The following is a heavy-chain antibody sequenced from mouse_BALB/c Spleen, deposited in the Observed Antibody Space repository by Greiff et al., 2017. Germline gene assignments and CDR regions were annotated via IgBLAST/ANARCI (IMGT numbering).Heavy chain of an antibody. CDR3: ARDRTTVVADSYFDY. CDR2: IWAGGST. D-gene: IGHD1-1*01. Sequence: QVQLKESGPGLVAPSQSLSITCTVSGFSLTSYGVHWVRQPPGKGLEWLGVIWAGGSTNYNSALMSRLSISKDNSKSQVFLKMNSLQTDDTAMYYCARDRTTVVADSYFDYWGQGTTLTVSS. CDR1: GFSLTSYG. V-gene: IGHV2-9*02. J-gene: IGHJ2*01.